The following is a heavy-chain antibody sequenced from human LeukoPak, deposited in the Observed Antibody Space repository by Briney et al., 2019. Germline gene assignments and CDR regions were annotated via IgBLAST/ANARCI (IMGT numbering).Heavy chain of an antibody. CDR2: ISWNSGSI. J-gene: IGHJ4*02. CDR1: GFTFDDYA. D-gene: IGHD6-13*01. V-gene: IGHV3-9*01. CDR3: AKDRSGYSTYYFDY. Sequence: GGSLRLSCAASGFTFDDYAMHWVRQAPGKGLEWVSGISWNSGSIGYADSVKGRFTISRDNAKNSLYLQMNSLRAEDTALYYCAKDRSGYSTYYFDYWGQGTLVTVSS.